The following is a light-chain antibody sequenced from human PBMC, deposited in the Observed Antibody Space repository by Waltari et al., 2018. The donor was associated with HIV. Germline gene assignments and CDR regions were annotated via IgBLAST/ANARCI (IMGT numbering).Light chain of an antibody. V-gene: IGKV3-20*01. CDR2: GAS. J-gene: IGKJ1*01. Sequence: EIVLTQSPGTLSLSPGKRATLSCRASQSVSSNYLAWYQQKPGQAPRLVIYGASSRATGIPARFSGSGSGTDFTLTISRLEPEDFAVYYCQQYGTSPPTFSQGTKVEVK. CDR3: QQYGTSPPT. CDR1: QSVSSNY.